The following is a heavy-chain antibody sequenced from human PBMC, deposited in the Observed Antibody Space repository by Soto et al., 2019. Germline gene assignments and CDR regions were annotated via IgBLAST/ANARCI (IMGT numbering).Heavy chain of an antibody. CDR3: AGDRREGRNYFDY. V-gene: IGHV3-30-3*01. CDR2: ISYDGSNK. J-gene: IGHJ4*02. Sequence: QVQLVESGGGVVQPGRSLRLSCAASGFTFSSYAMHWVRQAPGKGLEWVAVISYDGSNKYYADSVKGRFTISRDNSKNTLYLQHHSLSGADTDVYYCAGDRREGRNYFDYWGQGTLVTVSS. CDR1: GFTFSSYA. D-gene: IGHD1-26*01.